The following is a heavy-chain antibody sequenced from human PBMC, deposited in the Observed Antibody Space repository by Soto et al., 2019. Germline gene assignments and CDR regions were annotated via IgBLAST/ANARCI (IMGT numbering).Heavy chain of an antibody. CDR3: AIMARPQPPRSKRKLPYYIDY. D-gene: IGHD6-6*01. V-gene: IGHV1-18*01. CDR1: GYTFTSYG. CDR2: ISTYNGNT. Sequence: QIQLVQSGAEVKKPGASVKVSCKASGYTFTSYGISWVRQAPGQGLEWMGWISTYNGNTNNAQKFQGRVTMTTDTSTSTAYMELRSLRSDDTAVFYCAIMARPQPPRSKRKLPYYIDYWGQGTLVTVSS. J-gene: IGHJ4*02.